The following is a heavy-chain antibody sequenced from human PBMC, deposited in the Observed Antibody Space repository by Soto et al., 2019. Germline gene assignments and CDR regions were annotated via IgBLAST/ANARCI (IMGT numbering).Heavy chain of an antibody. D-gene: IGHD2-21*02. Sequence: SETLSLTCTVSGGSISSGGYYWSWIRQHPGKGLEWIGYIYYSGSTYYNPSLKSRVTISVDTSKNQLSLKLSSVTAADTAVYYRDRVPNCAGACYNCFDTWGQGTLVTVSS. CDR3: DRVPNCAGACYNCFDT. J-gene: IGHJ5*02. CDR1: GGSISSGGYY. V-gene: IGHV4-31*03. CDR2: IYYSGST.